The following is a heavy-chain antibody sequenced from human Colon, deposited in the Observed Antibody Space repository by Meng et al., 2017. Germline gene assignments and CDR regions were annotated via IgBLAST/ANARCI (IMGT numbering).Heavy chain of an antibody. V-gene: IGHV3/OR16-13*01. Sequence: VRLVGGGGGLVQAGGSLRLSCAASGFTFSSYWMHWVRQAPGKGLVWVSRINSDGSSTSYADSMKGQFTISRDSSNNTLYLQMDNLRVGDTAVYFCVGGFYFQYWGQGTLVTVSS. CDR3: VGGFYFQY. CDR2: INSDGSST. J-gene: IGHJ1*01. CDR1: GFTFSSYW.